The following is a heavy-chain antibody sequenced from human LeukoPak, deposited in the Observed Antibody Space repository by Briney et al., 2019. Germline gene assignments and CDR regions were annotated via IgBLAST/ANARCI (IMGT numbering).Heavy chain of an antibody. CDR2: IKEDGSEK. CDR3: ARLNWNYADY. V-gene: IGHV3-7*01. J-gene: IGHJ4*02. Sequence: GGSLRLSCTASGFTFSHHWMTWVRQAPEKGLEWVANIKEDGSEKDYVDSVKGRFTISRDNGKNSLYLQMNGLSGEDTAVYYCARLNWNYADYWGQGTLVTVSS. D-gene: IGHD3-3*01. CDR1: GFTFSHHW.